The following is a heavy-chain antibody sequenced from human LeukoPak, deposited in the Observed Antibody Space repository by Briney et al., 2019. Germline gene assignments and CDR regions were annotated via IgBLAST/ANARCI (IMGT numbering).Heavy chain of an antibody. CDR2: IYYSGST. CDR3: AGVKYSGSSFNWFDP. CDR1: GFTFSSYS. D-gene: IGHD1-26*01. J-gene: IGHJ5*02. V-gene: IGHV4-39*07. Sequence: GSLRLSCAASGFTFSSYSMNWVRQAPGKGLEWIGSIYYSGSTYYNPSLKSRVTISVDTSKNQFSLKLSSVTAADTAVYYCAGVKYSGSSFNWFDPWGQGTLVTVSS.